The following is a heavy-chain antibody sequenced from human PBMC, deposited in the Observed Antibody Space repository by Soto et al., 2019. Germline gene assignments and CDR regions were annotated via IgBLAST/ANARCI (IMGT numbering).Heavy chain of an antibody. Sequence: GVSVKVSCKASGYTFTSCGISWVRQAHGQGLEWMGWISAYNGNTNYAQKLQGRVTMTTDTSTSTAYMELRSLRSDDTAVYYCARARRYCSSTSCYSGKTGLAYWGQGTLVTVSS. V-gene: IGHV1-18*01. CDR2: ISAYNGNT. J-gene: IGHJ4*02. CDR3: ARARRYCSSTSCYSGKTGLAY. CDR1: GYTFTSCG. D-gene: IGHD2-2*01.